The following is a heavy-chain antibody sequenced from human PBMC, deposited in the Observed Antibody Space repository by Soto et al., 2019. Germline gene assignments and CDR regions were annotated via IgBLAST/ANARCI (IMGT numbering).Heavy chain of an antibody. CDR2: IYYSGST. J-gene: IGHJ5*02. D-gene: IGHD5-12*01. CDR3: AREKSLFARFGYSGYESSFWFDP. CDR1: GGSISSGGYY. Sequence: QVQLQESGPGLVKPSQTLSLTCTVSGGSISSGGYYWSWIRQHPGKGLEWIGYIYYSGSTYYNPSLKSRVTISVDTSKNQFSLKLSSVTAADTAVYYCAREKSLFARFGYSGYESSFWFDPWGQGTLVTVSS. V-gene: IGHV4-31*03.